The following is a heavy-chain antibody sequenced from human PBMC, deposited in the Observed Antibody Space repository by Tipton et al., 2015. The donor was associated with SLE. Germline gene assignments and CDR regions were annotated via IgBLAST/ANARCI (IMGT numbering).Heavy chain of an antibody. CDR3: ASHIVAATGLFDY. CDR2: IYYSGST. CDR1: GGSISSSSYY. Sequence: TLSLTCTVSGGSISSSSYYWGWIRQPPGKGLEWIGSIYYSGSTYYNPSLKSRVTISVDTSKNQFSLKLSSVTAADTAVYYCASHIVAATGLFDYWGQGTLVTVSS. D-gene: IGHD6-13*01. V-gene: IGHV4-39*01. J-gene: IGHJ4*02.